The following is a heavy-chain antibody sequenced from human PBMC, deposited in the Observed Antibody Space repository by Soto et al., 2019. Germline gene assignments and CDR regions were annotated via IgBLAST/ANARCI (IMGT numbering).Heavy chain of an antibody. Sequence: QVQLVQSGAEVKKPGASVKVSCNASGYTFTNYAIHWVRQGPGQRLEWMGWINAGNGKTKYSQKFQGRVTITRDTSASTAYMELSSVISEDTAVYYCARDGAVAGNTNFDYWGQGTLVTVSP. CDR1: GYTFTNYA. J-gene: IGHJ4*02. CDR2: INAGNGKT. V-gene: IGHV1-3*01. CDR3: ARDGAVAGNTNFDY. D-gene: IGHD6-19*01.